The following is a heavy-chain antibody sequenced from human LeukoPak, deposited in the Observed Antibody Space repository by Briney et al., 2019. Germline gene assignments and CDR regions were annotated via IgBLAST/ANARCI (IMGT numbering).Heavy chain of an antibody. D-gene: IGHD2-2*01. CDR1: GFTFSSYA. Sequence: GGSLRLSCAASGFTFSSYAMSWVRQAPGKGLEWVSAISGSGDSTYYADSVKGRFTISRDNSKNTLYLQMNSLRAEDTAVYYCAKAGDIVVVPAAIPLYYFDYWGQGTLVTVSS. CDR3: AKAGDIVVVPAAIPLYYFDY. CDR2: ISGSGDST. V-gene: IGHV3-23*01. J-gene: IGHJ4*02.